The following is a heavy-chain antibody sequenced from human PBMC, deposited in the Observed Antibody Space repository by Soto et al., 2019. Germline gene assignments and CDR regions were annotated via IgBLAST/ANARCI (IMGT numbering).Heavy chain of an antibody. J-gene: IGHJ4*02. CDR3: AKRQGIGAVAKIFHF. D-gene: IGHD6-13*01. Sequence: EVQLLESGGGLVQPGGSLRLSCGASGFIFSNHAMSWVRQVPGKGLEWVSGISAGGNLIYYAESVRCRFTMSRDNSKNMLYLQMNSLRAEDAAVYFCAKRQGIGAVAKIFHFWGPGARVTVSS. CDR2: ISAGGNLI. V-gene: IGHV3-23*01. CDR1: GFIFSNHA.